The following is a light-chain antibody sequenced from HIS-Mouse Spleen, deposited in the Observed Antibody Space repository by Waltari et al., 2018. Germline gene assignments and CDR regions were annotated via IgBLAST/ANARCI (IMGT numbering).Light chain of an antibody. V-gene: IGLV3-10*01. J-gene: IGLJ2*01. Sequence: SYALTQPPSVSVSPGQTARITCSGDALPNQYAYWYQQKSGQAPVLVIYEDSKRPSGIPERFSGSSSGTMATLTISGAQVEDEADYYCYSTDSSGNHRVFGGGTKLTVL. CDR3: YSTDSSGNHRV. CDR1: ALPNQY. CDR2: EDS.